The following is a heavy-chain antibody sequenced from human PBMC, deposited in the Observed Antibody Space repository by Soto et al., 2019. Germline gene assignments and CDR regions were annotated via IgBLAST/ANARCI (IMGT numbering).Heavy chain of an antibody. D-gene: IGHD3-22*01. CDR1: GFTFRNHF. CDR3: AKMSYDSGGPLDYFDY. CDR2: INWGGDTV. J-gene: IGHJ4*02. V-gene: IGHV3-11*01. Sequence: GGSLRLSCVASGFTFRNHFMSWIRQAPGKGLEWLSYINWGGDTVFYADSVKGRFTISRDNAKNSLHLQMNSLRAEDTAVYFCAKMSYDSGGPLDYFDYWGQGTLVTVSS.